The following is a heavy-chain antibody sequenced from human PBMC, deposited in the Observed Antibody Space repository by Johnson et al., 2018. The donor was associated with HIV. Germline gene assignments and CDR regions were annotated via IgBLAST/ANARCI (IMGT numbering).Heavy chain of an antibody. CDR3: ARVGQQSNAFDI. CDR1: GFTFSNAW. D-gene: IGHD6-13*01. Sequence: VQLVESGGGLVKPGGSLRLSCAASGFTFSNAWMSWVRQAPGKGLEWVGRIKSKTDGGQTDYAAPVKGRFTISRDDSKNSLYLQMNSLKTEDTAVYYCARVGQQSNAFDIWGQGTMVTVSS. CDR2: IKSKTDGGQT. V-gene: IGHV3-15*01. J-gene: IGHJ3*02.